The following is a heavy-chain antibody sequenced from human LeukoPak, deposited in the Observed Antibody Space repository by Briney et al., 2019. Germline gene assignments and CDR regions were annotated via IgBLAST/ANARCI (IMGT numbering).Heavy chain of an antibody. V-gene: IGHV5-51*01. Sequence: GESLKISCKGSGYSFTTYWIGWVRQMPGKGLEWMGIIFTGDSDTKYSPSFQGQVTISTDRSISTAYLQWSSLKASDTAMYYCARRGGSLGAIDHDAFEIWGQGTMVTVSS. J-gene: IGHJ3*02. CDR1: GYSFTTYW. CDR3: ARRGGSLGAIDHDAFEI. D-gene: IGHD3-16*01. CDR2: IFTGDSDT.